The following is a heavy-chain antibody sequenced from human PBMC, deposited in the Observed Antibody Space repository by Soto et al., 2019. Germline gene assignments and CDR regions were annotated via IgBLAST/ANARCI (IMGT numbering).Heavy chain of an antibody. J-gene: IGHJ3*01. D-gene: IGHD3-22*01. CDR1: GFTVSHYY. V-gene: IGHV3-53*01. CDR3: AATYYSPPRNAFSF. CDR2: IYSGDST. Sequence: GGSLRLSCATSGFTVSHYYMTWVRQAPGKGLESVSVIYSGDSTHYADSVKGRFTISRDKSKKMLYLQMNDLRAEDTAVYYCAATYYSPPRNAFSFWGRGTMVSVSS.